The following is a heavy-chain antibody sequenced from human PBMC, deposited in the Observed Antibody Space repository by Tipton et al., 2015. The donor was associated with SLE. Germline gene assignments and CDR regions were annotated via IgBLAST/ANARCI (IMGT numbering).Heavy chain of an antibody. Sequence: TLSLTCAVYGGSFSGYYWSWIRQPPGKGLEWIGEINHSGSTNYNPSLKSRVTISVDTSKNQFSLKLGSVTAADTAVYYCASIARVYCGGDCYTFDYWGQGTLVTVSS. J-gene: IGHJ4*02. V-gene: IGHV4-34*01. CDR2: INHSGST. D-gene: IGHD2-21*01. CDR1: GGSFSGYY. CDR3: ASIARVYCGGDCYTFDY.